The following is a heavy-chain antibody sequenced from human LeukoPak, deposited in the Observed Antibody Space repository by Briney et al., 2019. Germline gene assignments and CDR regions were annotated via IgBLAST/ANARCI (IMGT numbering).Heavy chain of an antibody. J-gene: IGHJ4*02. V-gene: IGHV4-34*01. CDR2: INHSGST. CDR3: ARFAGVTTSPFDY. D-gene: IGHD2-21*02. Sequence: PSETLSLTCAVYGGSFSGYYWSWIRQPPGEGLEWIGEINHSGSTNYNPSLKSRVTISVDTSKNQFSLKLSSVTAADTAVYYCARFAGVTTSPFDYWGQGTLVTVSS. CDR1: GGSFSGYY.